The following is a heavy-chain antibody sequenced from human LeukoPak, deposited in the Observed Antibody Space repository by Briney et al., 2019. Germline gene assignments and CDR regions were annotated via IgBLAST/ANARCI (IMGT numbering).Heavy chain of an antibody. Sequence: KPSETLSLTCTVSGYSISSGYYWGWIRQPPGKGLEWIGSIYHSGSTYYNPSLKSRVTISVDTSKNQFSLKLSSVTAADTAVYYCARVSHYDSSGSFDYWGQGTLVTVSS. CDR1: GYSISSGYY. J-gene: IGHJ4*02. CDR2: IYHSGST. D-gene: IGHD3-22*01. V-gene: IGHV4-38-2*02. CDR3: ARVSHYDSSGSFDY.